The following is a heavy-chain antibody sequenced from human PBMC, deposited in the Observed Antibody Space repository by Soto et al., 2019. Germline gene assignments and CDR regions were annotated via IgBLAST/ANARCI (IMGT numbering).Heavy chain of an antibody. CDR1: GGSVSSGSYY. J-gene: IGHJ4*02. CDR2: IYYGGST. V-gene: IGHV4-61*01. Sequence: QVQLQESGPGLVKPSETLSLTCTVSGGSVSSGSYYWSWIRQPPGKGLEWIGYIYYGGSTNYNPSLKSRVTISVDTSKNQFSLKLSSVTAADTAVYYCARSIKHLLDYWGQGTLVTVSS. CDR3: ARSIKHLLDY. D-gene: IGHD3-3*02.